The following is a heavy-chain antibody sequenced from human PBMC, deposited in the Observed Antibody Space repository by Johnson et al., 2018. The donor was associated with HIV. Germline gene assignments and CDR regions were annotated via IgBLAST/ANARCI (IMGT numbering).Heavy chain of an antibody. CDR3: AKAVAKVGAGMSFDF. V-gene: IGHV3-13*01. J-gene: IGHJ3*01. CDR2: IGTAGDR. D-gene: IGHD1-26*01. Sequence: VQLVESGGGVVQPGRSLRLSCAVSGFTFSSYGMHWVRRAPGKGLEWVSAIGTAGDRYYPGSVKGRFTISRENAKNTLYLQMSSLRAEDTAVYYCAKAVAKVGAGMSFDFWGQGTMVTVSS. CDR1: GFTFSSYG.